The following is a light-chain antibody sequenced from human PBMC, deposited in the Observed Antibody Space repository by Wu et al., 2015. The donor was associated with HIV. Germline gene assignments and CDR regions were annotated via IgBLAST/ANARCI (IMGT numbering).Light chain of an antibody. J-gene: IGKJ2*03. V-gene: IGKV3-15*01. CDR1: QSVSSY. CDR3: QQYNNWPPYS. CDR2: GAS. Sequence: XSCRASQSVSSYLASVPTRHLATAPRLLIYGASTRATGVPARFSGSGSGTQFTLTITNVQSADSAVYYCQQYNNWPPYSFGQGTKLEIK.